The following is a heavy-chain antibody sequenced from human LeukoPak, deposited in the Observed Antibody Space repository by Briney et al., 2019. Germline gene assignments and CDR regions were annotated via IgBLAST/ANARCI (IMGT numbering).Heavy chain of an antibody. V-gene: IGHV5-51*01. CDR3: ASHKGSGYGGYYFDY. Sequence: GESLKISCKGSGYSFTSYWIGWVRQMPGKGLEWMGIMFPGDSDTRYSPSFQGQVTISADKSISTAYLQWSSLKASDTAMYYCASHKGSGYGGYYFDYWGQGTLVTVSS. CDR2: MFPGDSDT. D-gene: IGHD5-12*01. J-gene: IGHJ4*02. CDR1: GYSFTSYW.